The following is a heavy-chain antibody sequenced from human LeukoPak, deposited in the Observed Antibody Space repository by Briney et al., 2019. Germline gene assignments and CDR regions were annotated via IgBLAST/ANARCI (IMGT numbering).Heavy chain of an antibody. CDR3: ARHPNYNFDY. CDR1: GFSFSSVR. D-gene: IGHD1-1*01. V-gene: IGHV3-7*01. Sequence: SGRPLRLSCAASGFSFSSVRMSWVRQAPGKGLEWVANIKEDGGDTYYVNSVMGRFTISRDNAKNSLYLQMHSLRAEDTAVYYCARHPNYNFDYWGQGALVTVSS. CDR2: IKEDGGDT. J-gene: IGHJ4*02.